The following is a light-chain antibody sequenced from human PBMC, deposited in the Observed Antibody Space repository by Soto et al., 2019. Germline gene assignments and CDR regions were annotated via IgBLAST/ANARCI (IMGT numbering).Light chain of an antibody. J-gene: IGLJ2*01. V-gene: IGLV1-44*01. CDR3: AAWDDSRYGVV. CDR1: SSNIGSNH. CDR2: RSD. Sequence: QSVLTQSPSASGTPGQRVIIACSGSSSNIGSNHVNWYRHLPGAAPKLLIFRSDQRPSGVPDRFSGSKSGTTASLAISGLQSGDEADYYCAAWDDSRYGVVFGGWTQLTVL.